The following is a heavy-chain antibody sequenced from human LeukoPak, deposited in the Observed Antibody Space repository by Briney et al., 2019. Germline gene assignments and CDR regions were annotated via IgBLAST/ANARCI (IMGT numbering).Heavy chain of an antibody. D-gene: IGHD2-2*01. Sequence: PGGSLRLSCAASGFTFSDYYMSWVRQAPGKGLEWVSYISSSGSTIYYADSVKGRFTISRDNAKNSLYLHMNSLRAEDTAVYYCARVGGYCSSTSCWGENWFDPWGQGTLVTVSS. CDR3: ARVGGYCSSTSCWGENWFDP. J-gene: IGHJ5*02. V-gene: IGHV3-11*04. CDR1: GFTFSDYY. CDR2: ISSSGSTI.